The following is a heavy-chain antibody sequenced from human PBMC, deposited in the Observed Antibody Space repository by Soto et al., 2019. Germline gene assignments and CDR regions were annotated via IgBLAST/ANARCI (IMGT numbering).Heavy chain of an antibody. CDR1: GGSISSYY. J-gene: IGHJ3*02. CDR2: IYYSGST. CDR3: ARQEGICLIFDPSDAFDI. Sequence: PSETLSLTCTVSGGSISSYYWSWIRQPPGKGLEWIGYIYYSGSTNYNPSLKSRVTISVDTSKNQFSLKLSSVTAADTAVYYCARQEGICLIFDPSDAFDIWGQGTMVTVSS. D-gene: IGHD2-15*01. V-gene: IGHV4-59*08.